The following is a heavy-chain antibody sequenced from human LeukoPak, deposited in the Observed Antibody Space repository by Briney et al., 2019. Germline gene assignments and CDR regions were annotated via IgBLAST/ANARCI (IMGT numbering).Heavy chain of an antibody. D-gene: IGHD3-10*01. CDR1: GFTFSSYG. V-gene: IGHV3-30*03. J-gene: IGHJ4*02. CDR2: ISYDGSNK. Sequence: SGGSLRLSCAASGFTFSSYGMHWVRQAPGKGLEWVAVISYDGSNKYYADSVKGRFTISRDNSKNTLYLQMNSLRSEDTAVYYCARAITTMVRGVFDYWGQGTLVTVSS. CDR3: ARAITTMVRGVFDY.